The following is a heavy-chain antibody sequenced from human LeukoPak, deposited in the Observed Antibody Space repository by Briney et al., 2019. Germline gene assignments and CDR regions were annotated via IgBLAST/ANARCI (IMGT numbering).Heavy chain of an antibody. J-gene: IGHJ4*02. V-gene: IGHV1-18*01. CDR3: ARDPTKDSSGWNGFDY. D-gene: IGHD6-19*01. CDR2: ISPYNGNT. Sequence: ASVKVSCKASGYTFNTFGISWVRQAPGQGLERMGWISPYNGNTNYAQKLQGRVTMTTDTFTSTAYMELRSLRSDDTAVYFCARDPTKDSSGWNGFDYWGQGTLVTVSS. CDR1: GYTFNTFG.